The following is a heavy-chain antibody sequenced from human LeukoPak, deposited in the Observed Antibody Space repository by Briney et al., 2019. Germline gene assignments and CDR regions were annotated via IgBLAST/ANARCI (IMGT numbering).Heavy chain of an antibody. D-gene: IGHD3-16*02. J-gene: IGHJ4*02. V-gene: IGHV3-7*03. Sequence: GSLRLSCAASGFTFSSYWMSWVRQAPGKGLEWVANIKQDGSEKYYVDSVKGRFTISRDNSKNSLYLQMNSLRAEDTAVYYCARRYMATSAEDFDYWGQGTLVTVSS. CDR1: GFTFSSYW. CDR2: IKQDGSEK. CDR3: ARRYMATSAEDFDY.